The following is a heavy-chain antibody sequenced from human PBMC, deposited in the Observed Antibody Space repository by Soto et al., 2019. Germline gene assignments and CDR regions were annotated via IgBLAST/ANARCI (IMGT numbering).Heavy chain of an antibody. D-gene: IGHD3-22*01. V-gene: IGHV1-18*01. Sequence: ASVKVSCKASGYTFTNFGISWVRQAPGQGLEWMGWISAYNGNTNYAQNFQGRVTITADESTSTAYMELSSLRSEDTAVYYCARASLPYDSSGYSDYWGQGTLVTAPQ. CDR3: ARASLPYDSSGYSDY. CDR2: ISAYNGNT. J-gene: IGHJ4*02. CDR1: GYTFTNFG.